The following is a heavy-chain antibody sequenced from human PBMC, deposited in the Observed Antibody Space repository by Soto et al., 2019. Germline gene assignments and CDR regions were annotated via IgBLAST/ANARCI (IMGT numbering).Heavy chain of an antibody. CDR3: ARIAGAGLTYFDF. V-gene: IGHV1-46*01. CDR1: RYLFASHN. J-gene: IGHJ4*02. CDR2: INPRSGNA. D-gene: IGHD6-13*01. Sequence: ASVKVSCKASRYLFASHNIHWVREAPGQGLEWMGEINPRSGNAGYNQKFQGRVTMTSDTSTTTAYMILSSLRSDDTAVYYCARIAGAGLTYFDFWGQGTPVTVSS.